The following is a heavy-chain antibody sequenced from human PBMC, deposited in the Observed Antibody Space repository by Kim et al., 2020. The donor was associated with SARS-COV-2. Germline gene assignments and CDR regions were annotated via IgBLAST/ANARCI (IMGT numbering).Heavy chain of an antibody. CDR3: AKEGGVVGATRSYYFDC. V-gene: IGHV3-23*01. Sequence: GGSLRLSCAASGFTFSSYAMSWVRQAPGKGLEWVSAISGSGGSTYYADSVKGRFTISRDNSKNTLYLQMNSLRAEDTAVYYCAKEGGVVGATRSYYFDCWGEGSLVTVSS. CDR2: ISGSGGST. J-gene: IGHJ4*02. CDR1: GFTFSSYA. D-gene: IGHD1-26*01.